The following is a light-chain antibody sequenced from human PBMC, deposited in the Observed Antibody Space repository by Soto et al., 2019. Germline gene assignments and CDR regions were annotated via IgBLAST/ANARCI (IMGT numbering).Light chain of an antibody. Sequence: QSALTQPASVSGSPGQSITISCTGTSSDVGAYDYVSWYQQHPDKAPKLMIYEVSYRPSGVPDRFSGSKSGNTASLTISGLQAEDEADYYCCSHAGTYTYVFGTGTKVTVL. J-gene: IGLJ1*01. CDR1: SSDVGAYDY. V-gene: IGLV2-11*01. CDR2: EVS. CDR3: CSHAGTYTYV.